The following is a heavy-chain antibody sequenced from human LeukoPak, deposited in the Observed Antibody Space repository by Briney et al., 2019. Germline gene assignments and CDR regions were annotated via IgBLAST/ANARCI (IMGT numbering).Heavy chain of an antibody. J-gene: IGHJ4*02. CDR2: IYYSGST. CDR3: ARDPTYAPFDY. V-gene: IGHV4-39*07. CDR1: GGSISSSSYY. Sequence: SSETLSLTCTVSGGSISSSSYYWGWIRQPPGKGLEWIGSIYYSGSTYYNPSLKRRVTISVDTSKNQFSLKLSSVTAADTAVYYCARDPTYAPFDYWGQGTLVTVSS.